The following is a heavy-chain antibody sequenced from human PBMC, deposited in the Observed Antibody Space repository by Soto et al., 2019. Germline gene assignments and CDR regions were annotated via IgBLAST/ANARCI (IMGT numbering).Heavy chain of an antibody. J-gene: IGHJ6*02. V-gene: IGHV4-61*01. Sequence: SETLSLTCTVSGGSVSTGSYDWSWIRQPPGKGLEWIGKIFFTGSAHYNPSLRNRVTMSVDTSKDQFSLTLTSVTAADTAVYYCARDGHGMDVWGQGTTVTVSS. CDR3: ARDGHGMDV. CDR1: GGSVSTGSYD. CDR2: IFFTGSA.